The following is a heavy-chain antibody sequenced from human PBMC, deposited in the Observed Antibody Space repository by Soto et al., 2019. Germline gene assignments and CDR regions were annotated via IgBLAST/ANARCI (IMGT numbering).Heavy chain of an antibody. CDR1: GFTFSSYA. D-gene: IGHD3-3*01. J-gene: IGHJ6*02. CDR3: ARGGDFWSGSPPCYYSGMDV. Sequence: QVQLVESGGGVVQPGRSLRLSCAASGFTFSSYAMHWVRQAPGKGLEWVAVISYDGSNKYYADSVKGRFTISRDNSKNTLYLQMNSLRAEDTAVYYCARGGDFWSGSPPCYYSGMDVWGQGTTVTVSS. V-gene: IGHV3-30-3*01. CDR2: ISYDGSNK.